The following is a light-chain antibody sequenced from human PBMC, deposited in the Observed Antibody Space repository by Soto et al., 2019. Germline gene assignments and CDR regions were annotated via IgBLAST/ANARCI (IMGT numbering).Light chain of an antibody. Sequence: DIQMTQSPPSLSASVGDRVTITCRASQTITSYLNWYQQIPGKAPKLLIYTASSLQSGVPSRFSGSGSGTEFTLTINNLQPEDFATYYCLQHNTYPLTFGQGTKVDIK. CDR2: TAS. CDR3: LQHNTYPLT. CDR1: QTITSY. V-gene: IGKV1-17*02. J-gene: IGKJ1*01.